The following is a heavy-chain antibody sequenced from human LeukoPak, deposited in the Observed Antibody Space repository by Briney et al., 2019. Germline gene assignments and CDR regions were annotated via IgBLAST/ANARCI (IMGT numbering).Heavy chain of an antibody. J-gene: IGHJ4*02. Sequence: GGSLRLSCAASGFTFSGYWINWVRQAPGKGLEWVANINLDGSSKSYVDSVKGRCTISRDNAKNSLYLQMNSLRAEDTAVYYCAACGLHNSWGQGTLVTVSS. CDR1: GFTFSGYW. D-gene: IGHD2-15*01. CDR3: AACGLHNS. V-gene: IGHV3-7*01. CDR2: INLDGSSK.